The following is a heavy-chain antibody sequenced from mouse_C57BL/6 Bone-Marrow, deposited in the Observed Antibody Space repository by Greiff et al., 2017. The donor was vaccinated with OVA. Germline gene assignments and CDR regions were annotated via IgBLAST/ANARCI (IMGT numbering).Heavy chain of an antibody. CDR3: TRDDYGSSGNYAMDY. D-gene: IGHD1-1*01. CDR1: GYTFTDYE. V-gene: IGHV1-15*01. CDR2: IDPETGGT. J-gene: IGHJ4*01. Sequence: QVQLQQSGAELVRPGASVTLSCKASGYTFTDYEMHWVKQTPVHGLEWIGAIDPETGGTAYNQKFKGKAILTADKSSSTAYMELRSLTSEDSAVYYCTRDDYGSSGNYAMDYWGKGTSVTVSS.